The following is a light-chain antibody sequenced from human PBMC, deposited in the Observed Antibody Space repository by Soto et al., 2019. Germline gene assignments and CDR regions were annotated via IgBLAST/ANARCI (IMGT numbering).Light chain of an antibody. J-gene: IGKJ3*01. CDR3: QLYGSSLFT. V-gene: IGKV3-20*01. CDR2: GAS. CDR1: QSVSSSY. Sequence: EIVLTQYPGTLSLSPGERATLSCRASQSVSSSYLARYQQKPRQAPRHLIYGASTISTGITDRFSGSGSGTDVTFTISRLVPEDFGVYYCQLYGSSLFTFGGGTKVDLK.